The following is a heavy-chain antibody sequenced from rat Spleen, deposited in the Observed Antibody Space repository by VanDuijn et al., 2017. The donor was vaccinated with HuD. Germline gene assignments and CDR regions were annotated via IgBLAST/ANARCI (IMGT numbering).Heavy chain of an antibody. V-gene: IGHV5-29*01. CDR1: GFTFSDYY. CDR2: ISYDGSST. CDR3: ARGKGFAY. J-gene: IGHJ3*01. Sequence: EVQLVESDGGLVQPGRSLKLSCAASGFTFSDYYMAWVRQAPTKGLEWVATISYDGSSTYYRDSVKGRFTISRDNAKSTLYLQMDSLRSEETATYYCARGKGFAYWCQGTLVTVSS. D-gene: IGHD4-5*01.